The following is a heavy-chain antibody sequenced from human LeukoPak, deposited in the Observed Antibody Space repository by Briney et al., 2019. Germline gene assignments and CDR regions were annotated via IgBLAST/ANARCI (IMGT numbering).Heavy chain of an antibody. J-gene: IGHJ4*02. D-gene: IGHD2-21*02. CDR3: ARGPYCGGDCYSDY. CDR2: ISAYNGNT. CDR1: GYTFTSYY. V-gene: IGHV1-18*04. Sequence: ASVKVSCKASGYTFTSYYMHWVRQAPGQGLEWMGWISAYNGNTNYAQKLQGRVTMTTDTSTSTAYMELRSLRSDDTAVYYCARGPYCGGDCYSDYWGQGTLVTVSS.